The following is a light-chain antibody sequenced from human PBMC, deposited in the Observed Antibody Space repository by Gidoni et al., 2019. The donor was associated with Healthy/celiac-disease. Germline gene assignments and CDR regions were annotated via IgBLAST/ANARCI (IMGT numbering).Light chain of an antibody. CDR3: QQSYSTPLT. V-gene: IGKV1-39*01. J-gene: IGKJ4*01. CDR1: QSISSY. Sequence: DIQMTQSPSSLSASVGDRVTITCRASQSISSYLYWYQQKPGKAPKLLIYAAPTLQSGVPSRFSGSGSGTDFTLTISSLQPADFATYYCQQSYSTPLTFGGGTKVEIK. CDR2: AAP.